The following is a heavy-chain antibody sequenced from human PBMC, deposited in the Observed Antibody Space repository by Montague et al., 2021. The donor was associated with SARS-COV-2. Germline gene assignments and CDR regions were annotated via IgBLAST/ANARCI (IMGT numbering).Heavy chain of an antibody. J-gene: IGHJ3*02. V-gene: IGHV4-59*01. CDR2: IYYSGST. CDR3: ARRGMGYDSSGYPPDACI. D-gene: IGHD3-22*01. CDR1: GGSISSYY. Sequence: SETLSLTCTVSGGSISSYYWSWIRQPPGKGLEWIGYIYYSGSTNHNPSLKSRVTISVDTSKNQFSLKLSSVTAADTAVYYCARRGMGYDSSGYPPDACIWGQGTMVTVSS.